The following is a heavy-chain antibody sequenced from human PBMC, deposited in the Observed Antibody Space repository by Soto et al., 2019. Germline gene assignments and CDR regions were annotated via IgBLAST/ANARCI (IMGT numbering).Heavy chain of an antibody. V-gene: IGHV1-58*01. CDR3: ATDVGRYIYGLARH. D-gene: IGHD1-26*01. Sequence: ASVKVSCKTSGFTFSSSAVHWVRQARGHRLQWIGWIDVGSANANYAHMLQERVTISRDMSTSTAYMELSSLRPEDTAVYYCATDVGRYIYGLARHWGPGPLVTVSS. CDR1: GFTFSSSA. J-gene: IGHJ4*02. CDR2: IDVGSANA.